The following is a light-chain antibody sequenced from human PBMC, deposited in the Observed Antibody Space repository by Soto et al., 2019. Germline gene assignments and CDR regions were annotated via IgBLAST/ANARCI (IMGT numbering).Light chain of an antibody. Sequence: QSVLTQPPSASGSTGKSVAISCTGTSSDVGGYNYVSWYQQHPGKAPKLMIYEVNKRPSGVPDRFSGSKSGNTASLTVSGLQAEDEADYYCSSYAGSSNVFGTGTKVTVL. CDR3: SSYAGSSNV. CDR2: EVN. V-gene: IGLV2-8*01. CDR1: SSDVGGYNY. J-gene: IGLJ1*01.